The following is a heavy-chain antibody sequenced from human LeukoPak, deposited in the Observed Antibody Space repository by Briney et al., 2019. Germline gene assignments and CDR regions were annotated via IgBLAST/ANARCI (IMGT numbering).Heavy chain of an antibody. Sequence: VASVKVSCKASGYTFTSYDINWVRQATGQGLEWMGWMNPNSGNTGYAQKFQGRVTMTKNTSISTAYMELSSLRSEDTAVYYCARGITGTTAGYNWFDPWGQGTLVTVSS. CDR1: GYTFTSYD. J-gene: IGHJ5*02. CDR2: MNPNSGNT. D-gene: IGHD1-7*01. V-gene: IGHV1-8*01. CDR3: ARGITGTTAGYNWFDP.